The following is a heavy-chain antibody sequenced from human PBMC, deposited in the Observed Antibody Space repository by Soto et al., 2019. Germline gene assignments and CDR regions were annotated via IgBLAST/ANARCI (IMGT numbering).Heavy chain of an antibody. CDR1: GFTFSSYG. CDR2: IWYDGGNK. Sequence: QVQLVESGGGVVQPGRSLRLSCAASGFTFSSYGMHWVRQAPGKGLEWVAVIWYDGGNKYYADSVKGRFTISRDNSKNKLYLQMKALRADDTAVYYCARDYSQRWEPGYWGQGILVTVSS. CDR3: ARDYSQRWEPGY. D-gene: IGHD6-13*01. V-gene: IGHV3-33*01. J-gene: IGHJ4*02.